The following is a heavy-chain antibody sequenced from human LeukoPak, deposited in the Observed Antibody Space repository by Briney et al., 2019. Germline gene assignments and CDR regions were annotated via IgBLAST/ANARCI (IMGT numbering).Heavy chain of an antibody. CDR1: RGSMSSYY. V-gene: IGHV4-4*07. CDR3: SRGLDSRKLGY. Sequence: PSETLSLTCTVSRGSMSSYYWSWIRQPAGKGLEWIGSIHPSGRLYNNPSLESRVTISIDTSKNQFSLNLNSVTAADTAVYFCSRGLDSRKLGYWGQGTLVTVSS. J-gene: IGHJ4*02. CDR2: IHPSGRL. D-gene: IGHD3-22*01.